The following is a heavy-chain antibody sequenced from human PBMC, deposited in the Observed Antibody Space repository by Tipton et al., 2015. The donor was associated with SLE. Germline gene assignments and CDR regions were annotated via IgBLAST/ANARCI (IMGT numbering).Heavy chain of an antibody. J-gene: IGHJ4*02. CDR2: IYYSGSP. CDR1: GGSINGHY. V-gene: IGHV4-59*11. CDR3: AKVDDNYDSFDF. Sequence: ETLSLTCTISGGSINGHYWSWFRQPPGKELEWIGYIYYSGSPTYNSSLKSRVTISTDTSKNQFSLKMNAVTAADTAVYFCAKVDDNYDSFDFWGQGILVTVSS. D-gene: IGHD3-16*01.